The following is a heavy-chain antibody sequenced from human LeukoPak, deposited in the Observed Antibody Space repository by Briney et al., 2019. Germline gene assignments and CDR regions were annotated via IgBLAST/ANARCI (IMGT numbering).Heavy chain of an antibody. CDR2: ISSSGSTI. CDR3: ARDSMATDY. V-gene: IGHV3-11*04. D-gene: IGHD5-24*01. CDR1: GFTFSDYY. Sequence: GGPLRLPCAASGFTFSDYYMSWIRHARGKALEWVSYISSSGSTIYYADSVKGRFTISRDNAKNSLYLQMNSLRAEDTAVYYCARDSMATDYWGQGTLVTVSS. J-gene: IGHJ4*02.